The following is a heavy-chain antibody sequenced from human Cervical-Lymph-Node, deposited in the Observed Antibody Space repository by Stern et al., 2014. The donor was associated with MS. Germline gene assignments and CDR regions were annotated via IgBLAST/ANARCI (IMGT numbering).Heavy chain of an antibody. J-gene: IGHJ4*02. CDR2: IKPRGDSA. CDR1: GYTFTSHY. CDR3: ASGTGSKRPTGNY. D-gene: IGHD3/OR15-3a*01. V-gene: IGHV1-46*01. Sequence: QLVESGAEVKKPGASVKVSCKASGYTFTSHYMHWVRQAPGQGLALVGIIKPRGDSASYAQKCQGRLTMTRDTSTSTVYMELSSLRSEDTAVYYCASGTGSKRPTGNYWGQGTLVTVSS.